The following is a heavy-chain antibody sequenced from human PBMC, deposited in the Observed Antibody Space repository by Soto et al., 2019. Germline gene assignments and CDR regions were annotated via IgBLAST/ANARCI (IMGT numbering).Heavy chain of an antibody. CDR2: MNPNSGNT. CDR1: GYTFTSYD. Sequence: ASVKVSCKASGYTFTSYDINWVRQATGQGLEWMGWMNPNSGNTGYAQKFQGRVTMTRNTSISTAYMELSSLRSEDTAVYYCAREGTFPAASRSYYYYYGMDVWGQGTTVTVSS. CDR3: AREGTFPAASRSYYYYYGMDV. V-gene: IGHV1-8*01. J-gene: IGHJ6*02. D-gene: IGHD2-2*01.